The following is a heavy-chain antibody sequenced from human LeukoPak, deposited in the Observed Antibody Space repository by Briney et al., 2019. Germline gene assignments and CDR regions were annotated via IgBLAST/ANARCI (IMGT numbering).Heavy chain of an antibody. J-gene: IGHJ4*02. CDR3: AKDRAVVVPAAIVDY. CDR1: GFTFSSYG. CDR2: IRYDGSNK. D-gene: IGHD2-2*01. V-gene: IGHV3-30*02. Sequence: GGSLRLSCAASGFTFSSYGMHWVRQAPGKGLEWVAFIRYDGSNKYYADSVKGRFTISRDNSKNTLYLQMNSLRAEDTAVYYCAKDRAVVVPAAIVDYWGQGTLVTVSS.